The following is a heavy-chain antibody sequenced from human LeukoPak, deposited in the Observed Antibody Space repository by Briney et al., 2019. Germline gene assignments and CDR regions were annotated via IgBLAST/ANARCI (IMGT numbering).Heavy chain of an antibody. CDR3: ARGEAARPATNWFDP. D-gene: IGHD6-6*01. CDR2: IYTSGNT. V-gene: IGHV4-4*07. Sequence: PSETLSLTCTVSGGSISGYYWIWIRQPAGKGLEWIGRIYTSGNTNYNPSLNSRVTMSVDTSKNQFSLKLTSVTAADTAVYYCARGEAARPATNWFDPWGQGTLVTVSS. CDR1: GGSISGYY. J-gene: IGHJ5*02.